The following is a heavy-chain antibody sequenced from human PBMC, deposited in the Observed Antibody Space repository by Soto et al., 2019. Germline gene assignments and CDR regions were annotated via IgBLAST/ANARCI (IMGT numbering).Heavy chain of an antibody. V-gene: IGHV3-23*01. J-gene: IGHJ4*01. CDR2: ISGSGGST. CDR3: AKDKGGAFYYFDF. CDR1: GFTFSSYA. Sequence: LRLSCAASGFTFSSYAMSWVRQAPGKGLEWVSAISGSGGSTYYADSVKGRFTISRDNSKNTLYLQMNSLRAEDTAVYYCAKDKGGAFYYFDFWGQGTLVTVSS. D-gene: IGHD4-17*01.